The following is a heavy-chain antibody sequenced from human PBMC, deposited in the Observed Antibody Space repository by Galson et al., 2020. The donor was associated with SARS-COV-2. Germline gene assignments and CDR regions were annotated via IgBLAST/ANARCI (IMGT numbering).Heavy chain of an antibody. CDR2: ISYDGSNK. V-gene: IGHV3-30-3*01. J-gene: IGHJ6*02. CDR1: GFTFSSYA. D-gene: IGHD2-15*01. CDR3: ARAFGGSYYYGMDV. Sequence: GGSLRLSCAASGFTFSSYAMHWVRQAPGKGLEWVAVISYDGSNKYYADSVKGRFTISRDNSKNTLYLQMNSLRAEDTAVYYCARAFGGSYYYGMDVWGQGTTVTVSS.